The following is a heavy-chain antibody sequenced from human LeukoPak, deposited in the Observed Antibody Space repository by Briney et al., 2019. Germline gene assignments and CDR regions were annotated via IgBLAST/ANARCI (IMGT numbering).Heavy chain of an antibody. V-gene: IGHV1-3*01. Sequence: GASVKVSCKASGYTFISYAMHWVRQAPGQRLEWMGWINAGNGNTKYSQKFQGRVTITRDTSASTAYMELSSLRSEDTAVYYCAREWSRGYDILSFPFDPWGQGTLVTVSS. D-gene: IGHD3-9*01. CDR3: AREWSRGYDILSFPFDP. J-gene: IGHJ5*02. CDR1: GYTFISYA. CDR2: INAGNGNT.